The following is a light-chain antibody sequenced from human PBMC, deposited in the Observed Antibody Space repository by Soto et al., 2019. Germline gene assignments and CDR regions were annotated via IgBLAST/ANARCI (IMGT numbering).Light chain of an antibody. J-gene: IGLJ2*01. CDR2: EVS. CDR3: SSYAGSNIL. V-gene: IGLV2-8*01. CDR1: SSDVGGYNY. Sequence: QSVLTQPPSASGSPGQSVTISCTGTSSDVGGYNYVSWYQQHPGKAPKLMIYEVSKRPSGVPDRFSGSKSGNTASLTVSGLQAEDEADYYCSSYAGSNILFGGGTQPTVL.